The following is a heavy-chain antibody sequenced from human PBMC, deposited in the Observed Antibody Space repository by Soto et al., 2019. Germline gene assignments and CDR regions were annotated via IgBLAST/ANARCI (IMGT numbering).Heavy chain of an antibody. CDR1: GFTFSDYA. V-gene: IGHV3-30*18. Sequence: VQLVESGGCVVQPGRSLRLSCAASGFTFSDYAMDWVSQAPGKRLEWVAVVSHDRRNTHYADSVKGRFTISRDSSKNTVSLEMTSLRAEVTAVYYCAKGGRQWLVTSDFNYWGQGALVTVSS. J-gene: IGHJ4*02. CDR2: VSHDRRNT. D-gene: IGHD6-19*01. CDR3: AKGGRQWLVTSDFNY.